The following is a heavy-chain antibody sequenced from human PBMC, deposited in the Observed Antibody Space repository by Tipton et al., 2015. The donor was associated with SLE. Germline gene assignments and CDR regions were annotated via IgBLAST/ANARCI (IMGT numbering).Heavy chain of an antibody. CDR1: GGSISSYY. CDR2: IYYSGST. CDR3: ARDLGITGTTPRGMDV. D-gene: IGHD1-20*01. J-gene: IGHJ6*02. Sequence: TLSLTCTVSGGSISSYYWSWIRQPPGKGPEWIGYIYYSGSTNYNPSLKSRVTISVDTSKNQFSLKLSSVTAADTAVYYCARDLGITGTTPRGMDVWGQGTTVTVS. V-gene: IGHV4-59*01.